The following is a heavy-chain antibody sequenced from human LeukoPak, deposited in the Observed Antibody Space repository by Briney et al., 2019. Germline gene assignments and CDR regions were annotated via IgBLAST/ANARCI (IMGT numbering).Heavy chain of an antibody. J-gene: IGHJ4*02. Sequence: SETLSLTCTVSGGSISSYYWSWIRQPPGKGLEWIWYIYYSGSTNYNPSLKSRVTIPVDTYKTQFSLELSSVTAAGTAVYYCARASYAGPFDFWGQGTLVTVSS. CDR1: GGSISSYY. D-gene: IGHD3-16*02. CDR3: ARASYAGPFDF. V-gene: IGHV4-59*01. CDR2: IYYSGST.